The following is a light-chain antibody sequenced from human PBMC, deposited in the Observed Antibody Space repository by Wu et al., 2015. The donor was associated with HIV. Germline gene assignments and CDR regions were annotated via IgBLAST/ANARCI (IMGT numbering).Light chain of an antibody. CDR3: QQFNGYPLT. V-gene: IGKV1-13*02. CDR1: QGISSA. Sequence: AIQLTQSPSSLSASVGDRVTITCRASQGISSALAWYQHKPGKAPKLLIYDASSLKSGVPSRFSGSGSGTVFTLTISSLQPEDFATYYCQQFNGYPLTFGGGTKVEIK. CDR2: DAS. J-gene: IGKJ4*01.